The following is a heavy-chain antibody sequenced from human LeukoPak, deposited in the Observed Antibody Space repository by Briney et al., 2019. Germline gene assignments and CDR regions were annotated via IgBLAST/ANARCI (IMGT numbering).Heavy chain of an antibody. J-gene: IGHJ4*02. D-gene: IGHD6-13*01. CDR2: INPNSGGT. Sequence: ASVKVSCKASGYTFTGYYMHWVRQAPGQGLEWMGWINPNSGGTNYAQKFQGWVTMTRDTSISTAYMELSRLRSDDTAVYYCARGVRAAAGPSIDYWGQGTLVTVSS. CDR3: ARGVRAAAGPSIDY. V-gene: IGHV1-2*04. CDR1: GYTFTGYY.